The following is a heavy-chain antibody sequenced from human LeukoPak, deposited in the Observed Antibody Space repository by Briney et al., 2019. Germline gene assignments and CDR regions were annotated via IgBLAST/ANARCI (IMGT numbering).Heavy chain of an antibody. CDR3: ARGLVHDTSGYYSDY. CDR1: GFTFRSYW. Sequence: GGSLGLSCAASGFTFRSYWMHWVRQAPGKGLVWVSRIDSYGSTNYADSVKGRFAISRDNAKNTLYLQMNSLRAEDTAVYYCARGLVHDTSGYYSDYWGQGTLVTVSS. V-gene: IGHV3-74*01. J-gene: IGHJ4*02. D-gene: IGHD3-22*01. CDR2: IDSYGST.